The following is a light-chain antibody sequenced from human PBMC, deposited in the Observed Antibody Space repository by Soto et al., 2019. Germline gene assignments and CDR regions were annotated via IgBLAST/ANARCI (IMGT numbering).Light chain of an antibody. V-gene: IGKV1-33*01. J-gene: IGKJ2*01. CDR1: QDIDNY. Sequence: DIQMTQSPSSRSASVGDRVTITCQASQDIDNYLNWYQQKPGKAPKLLINDASNLETGVPSRFSGSGSGTDFTFTISSLQPEDIATYYCQQYDNLPTFGQGTKLEIK. CDR3: QQYDNLPT. CDR2: DAS.